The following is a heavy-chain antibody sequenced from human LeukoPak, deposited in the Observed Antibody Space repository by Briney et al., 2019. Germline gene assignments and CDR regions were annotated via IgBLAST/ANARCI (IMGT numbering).Heavy chain of an antibody. CDR3: ARGSDYLPPDY. CDR2: IYYSGST. Sequence: PSETLSLTCTVSGGSISSYYWSWIRQPPGKGLEWIGYIYYSGSTNYNPSFKSRVTISVDTSKNQFSLKLSSVTTADTAVYYCARGSDYLPPDYWGQGTLVSVSS. V-gene: IGHV4-59*01. D-gene: IGHD4-17*01. J-gene: IGHJ4*02. CDR1: GGSISSYY.